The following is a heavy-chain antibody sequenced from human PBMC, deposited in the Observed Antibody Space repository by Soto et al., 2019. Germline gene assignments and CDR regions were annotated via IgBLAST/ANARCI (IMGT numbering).Heavy chain of an antibody. CDR2: ISGSDGIT. CDR1: GFTLSYYA. D-gene: IGHD3-22*01. CDR3: AKATSRGSSGLPGS. J-gene: IGHJ5*02. V-gene: IGHV3-23*01. Sequence: GGSLGLSCAASGFTLSYYAMTWVRQAPGKGLEWVSAISGSDGITYYADSVKGRFTISRDNSKNKLYLQMNSLRADDTAVYYCAKATSRGSSGLPGSWGQGTLVTVSS.